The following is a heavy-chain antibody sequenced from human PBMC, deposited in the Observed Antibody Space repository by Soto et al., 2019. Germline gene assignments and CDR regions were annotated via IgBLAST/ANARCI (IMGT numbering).Heavy chain of an antibody. CDR1: GFTFSSYW. J-gene: IGHJ4*02. CDR3: AREVTGTSTLGY. CDR2: INSDGSST. V-gene: IGHV3-74*01. Sequence: GGSLRLSCAASGFTFSSYWMHWVRQAPGKGLVWVSRINSDGSSTSYADSVKGRFTISRDNAKNTLYLQMNGLRAEDTAVYYCAREVTGTSTLGYWGQGTLVTVSS. D-gene: IGHD1-1*01.